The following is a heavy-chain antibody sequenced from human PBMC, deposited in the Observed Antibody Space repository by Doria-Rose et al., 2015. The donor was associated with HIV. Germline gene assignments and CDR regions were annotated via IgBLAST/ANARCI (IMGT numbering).Heavy chain of an antibody. CDR1: GDSISSGDSF. J-gene: IGHJ4*02. Sequence: QVQLQESGPGLVRPSQTLSLTCTVSGDSISSGDSFWSWIRQPPGKGPEWIGYISSSGTTYYYPSLRGRLTISLDASKNQSSLNLNSVTAADTAVYYCARARNYGFPHFFDFWGQGTLVTVSS. CDR3: ARARNYGFPHFFDF. D-gene: IGHD3-10*01. CDR2: ISSSGTT. V-gene: IGHV4-30-4*01.